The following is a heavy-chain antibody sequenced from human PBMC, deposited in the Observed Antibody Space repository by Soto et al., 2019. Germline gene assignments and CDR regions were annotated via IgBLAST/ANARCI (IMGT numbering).Heavy chain of an antibody. CDR1: GGTFSSYA. CDR3: AREGTYVASWFDP. Sequence: QVQLVQSGAEVKKPGSSVKVSCKASGGTFSSYAISWVRQAPGQGLEWMGGISPIFGTANYAQKFRGRVTITADESTSTAYMKLSSLRSEDSDVYYCAREGTYVASWFDPWGQGPLVTVSS. D-gene: IGHD3-16*01. J-gene: IGHJ5*02. V-gene: IGHV1-69*01. CDR2: ISPIFGTA.